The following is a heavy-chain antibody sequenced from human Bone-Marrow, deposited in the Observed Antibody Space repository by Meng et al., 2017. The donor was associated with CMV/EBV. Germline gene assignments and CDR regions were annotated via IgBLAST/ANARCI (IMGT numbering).Heavy chain of an antibody. CDR1: GFTFSSYS. D-gene: IGHD1-7*01. CDR2: ISSSSSYI. CDR3: ARGNWNFSWNY. J-gene: IGHJ4*02. Sequence: GESLKISCAASGFTFSSYSMNWVRQAPGKGLEWVSSISSSSSYIYYADSVKGRFTISRDNAKNSLYLQMNSLRAEDTAVYYCARGNWNFSWNYWGQGPLVTVYS. V-gene: IGHV3-21*01.